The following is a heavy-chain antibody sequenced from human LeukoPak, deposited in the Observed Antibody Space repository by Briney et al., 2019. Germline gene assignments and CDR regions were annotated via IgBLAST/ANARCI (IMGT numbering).Heavy chain of an antibody. CDR2: IYHSGNT. J-gene: IGHJ6*03. CDR3: VADSGYYDPYYYYYYIDV. Sequence: SETLSLTCTVSGYSISSGYYWGWLRQPPGKGLEWIGSIYHSGNTYYNPSLKSRVTISVDTSKKQFSLKLSSVTAADTAVYYCVADSGYYDPYYYYYYIDVWGKGTTVTVSS. D-gene: IGHD3-22*01. V-gene: IGHV4-38-2*02. CDR1: GYSISSGYY.